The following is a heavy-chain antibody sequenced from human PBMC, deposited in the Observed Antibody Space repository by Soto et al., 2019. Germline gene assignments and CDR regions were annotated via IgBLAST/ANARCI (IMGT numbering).Heavy chain of an antibody. V-gene: IGHV1-69*01. J-gene: IGHJ6*02. CDR2: IIPIFGTA. CDR3: ASLRDIVVVPAAKRYYYYGMDV. Sequence: QVQLVQSGAEVKKPGSSVKVSCKASGGTFSSYAISWVRQAPGQGLEWMGGIIPIFGTANYAQKFQGRVTITADESTSTAYMELSSLSSEDTAVYYCASLRDIVVVPAAKRYYYYGMDVWGQGTTVTVPS. CDR1: GGTFSSYA. D-gene: IGHD2-2*01.